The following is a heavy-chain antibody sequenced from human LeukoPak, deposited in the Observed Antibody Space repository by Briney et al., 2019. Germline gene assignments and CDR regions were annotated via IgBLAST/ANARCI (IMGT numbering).Heavy chain of an antibody. CDR3: ARDRERYFDWLLPLDY. CDR1: GFTFSSYA. J-gene: IGHJ4*02. V-gene: IGHV3-30*04. CDR2: IPYDGSNK. Sequence: GGSLRLSCAASGFTFSSYAMHWVRQAPGKGLEWVAVIPYDGSNKYYADSVKGRFTISRDNSKNTLYLQMNSLRAEDTAVYYCARDRERYFDWLLPLDYWGQGTLVTVSS. D-gene: IGHD3-9*01.